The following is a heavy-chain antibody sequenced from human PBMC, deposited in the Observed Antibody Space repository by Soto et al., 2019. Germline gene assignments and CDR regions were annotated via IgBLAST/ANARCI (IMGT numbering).Heavy chain of an antibody. Sequence: PGESLKISCEASGYSFTSHWIAWVRQMPGKGLEWMGIINPTDSGTRYSPSFQGQVTISADKSISTAYLQWSSLKASDTAIYYCARRYCSGGTCYNFDYWGQGALVTVSS. CDR2: INPTDSGT. J-gene: IGHJ4*02. CDR1: GYSFTSHW. D-gene: IGHD2-15*01. CDR3: ARRYCSGGTCYNFDY. V-gene: IGHV5-51*01.